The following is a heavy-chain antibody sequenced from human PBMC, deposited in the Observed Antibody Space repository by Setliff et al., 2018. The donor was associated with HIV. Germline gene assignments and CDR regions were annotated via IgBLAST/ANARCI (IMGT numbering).Heavy chain of an antibody. J-gene: IGHJ2*01. V-gene: IGHV4-4*07. D-gene: IGHD1-26*01. CDR3: ARVLVGATMTYFDL. CDR2: IYPSGST. CDR1: GGSISSYD. Sequence: PSETLSLTCTVSGGSISSYDWSWIRQPAGKGLEWIGRIYPSGSTSYNPSLKSRLTISVDTSKNQFSLKLRSVTDAHTAVYYCARVLVGATMTYFDLWGRGTLVTVSS.